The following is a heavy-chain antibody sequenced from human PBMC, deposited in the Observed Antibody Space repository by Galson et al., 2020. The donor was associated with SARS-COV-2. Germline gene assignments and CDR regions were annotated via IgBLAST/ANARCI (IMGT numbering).Heavy chain of an antibody. CDR1: GFTFSSYA. D-gene: IGHD3-10*01. V-gene: IGHV3-64*01. CDR3: ARGGLLWFGELDWFDP. J-gene: IGHJ5*02. CDR2: ISSNGDST. Sequence: GGSLRLSCAASGFTFSSYAMHWVRQAPGKGLEYVSAISSNGDSTYYANSVKGRFTISRDNSKNTLYLQMGSLRAEDMAVYYCARGGLLWFGELDWFDPWGQGTLVTVSS.